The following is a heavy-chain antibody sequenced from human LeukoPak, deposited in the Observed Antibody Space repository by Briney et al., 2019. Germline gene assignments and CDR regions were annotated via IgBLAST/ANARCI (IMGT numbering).Heavy chain of an antibody. J-gene: IGHJ4*02. CDR2: ISSSDGST. D-gene: IGHD3/OR15-3a*01. Sequence: PGGSLRLSCAASGFTFRNYAMHWVRQAPGKGLEYVLAISSSDGSTYYANSVKGRFTISRDNSKNTLYLQMGSLRVEDMAVYYCAREERGLAIDYWGQGTLVTVSS. V-gene: IGHV3-64*01. CDR1: GFTFRNYA. CDR3: AREERGLAIDY.